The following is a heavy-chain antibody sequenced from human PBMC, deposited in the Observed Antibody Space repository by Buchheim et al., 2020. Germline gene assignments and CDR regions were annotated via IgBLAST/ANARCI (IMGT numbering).Heavy chain of an antibody. Sequence: EVQLVESGGGLVKPGGSLRLSCAASGFTFSNAWMSWVRQAPGKGLEWVGRIKSKTDGGTTDYAAPGKGRFTISRDDSKNTLYLQRNSLKTEDTAVYYCTTGGIVVVVAATNWFDPWGQGTL. CDR2: IKSKTDGGTT. D-gene: IGHD2-15*01. CDR1: GFTFSNAW. CDR3: TTGGIVVVVAATNWFDP. V-gene: IGHV3-15*01. J-gene: IGHJ5*02.